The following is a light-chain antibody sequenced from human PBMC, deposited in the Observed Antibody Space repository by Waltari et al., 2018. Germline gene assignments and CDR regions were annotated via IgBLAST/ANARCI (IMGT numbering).Light chain of an antibody. CDR1: QSVSTS. CDR2: DAS. V-gene: IGKV3-11*01. CDR3: QQHGKWPLS. J-gene: IGKJ4*01. Sequence: EIELTQSPATLSLSPGERATLSCRASQSVSTSLAWYQQKPGQAPRLLIHDASNRATGTPARFSGSGSGTDFTLTIGSLEPEDFAVYYCQQHGKWPLSFGGVTKVEI.